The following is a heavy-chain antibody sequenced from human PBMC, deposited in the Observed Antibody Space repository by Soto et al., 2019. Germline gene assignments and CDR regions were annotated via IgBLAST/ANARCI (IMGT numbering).Heavy chain of an antibody. CDR2: VNHSGEA. V-gene: IGHV4-34*08. CDR1: GGTFRNYD. Sequence: SETLSLTWGVYGGTFRNYDWIWVLQPTGKGLEWIGEVNHSGEATYNPSLQSRVTISLDTCNNHFSLKMTCVTAADTAIYFCRRAERGLRYWFDPWGQGTQVTVSS. CDR3: RRAERGLRYWFDP. J-gene: IGHJ5*02. D-gene: IGHD3-10*01.